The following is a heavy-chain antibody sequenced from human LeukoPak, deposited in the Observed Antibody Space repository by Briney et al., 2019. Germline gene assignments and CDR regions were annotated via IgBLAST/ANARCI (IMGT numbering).Heavy chain of an antibody. CDR1: GFTFSSYW. V-gene: IGHV3-7*01. CDR2: IKQDGSEK. Sequence: GGSLRLSCAASGFTFSSYWMRWVRQAPGKGLEWVANIKQDGSEKYYVDSVKGRFTISRDNAKNSLYLQMNSLRAEDTAVYYCARDLGRITIFGSYYGMDVWGQGTTVTVSS. CDR3: ARDLGRITIFGSYYGMDV. D-gene: IGHD3-3*01. J-gene: IGHJ6*02.